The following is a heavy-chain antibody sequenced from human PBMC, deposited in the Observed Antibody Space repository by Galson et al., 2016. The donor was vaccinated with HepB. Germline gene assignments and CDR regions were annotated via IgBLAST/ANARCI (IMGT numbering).Heavy chain of an antibody. D-gene: IGHD4-11*01. CDR3: ARRGYSNYESADHYGMNG. V-gene: IGHV5-10-1*01. CDR2: IEPSDSYT. CDR1: GYSFTNYW. J-gene: IGHJ6*02. Sequence: QSGAEVKKPGESLRISCKGSGYSFTNYWISWVRQMPGKGLEWVGRIEPSDSYTNYNPSFQGHVTISADKSITTAYLQWSSLRASDTAIYYCARRGYSNYESADHYGMNGCGQGTTVTVSS.